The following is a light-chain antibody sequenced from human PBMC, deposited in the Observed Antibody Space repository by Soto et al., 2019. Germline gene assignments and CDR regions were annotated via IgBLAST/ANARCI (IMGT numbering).Light chain of an antibody. Sequence: DIQMTQSPSTLSASVGDRVTITCRASQILNNRLSWYQQKPGKAPNLLISGAFNLQRGVPSKFGGGGSGTDFTLTISSLKPPECASCACQQRYITRYSFGQGTRLEIK. CDR3: QQRYITRYS. V-gene: IGKV1-39*01. CDR1: QILNNR. CDR2: GAF. J-gene: IGKJ2*01.